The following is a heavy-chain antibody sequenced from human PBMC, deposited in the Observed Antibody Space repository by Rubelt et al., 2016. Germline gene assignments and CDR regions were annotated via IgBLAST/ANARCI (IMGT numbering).Heavy chain of an antibody. CDR1: GFTFSRYA. Sequence: SRGGLVQPGGSLRVSCAASGFTFSRYAMNWVRQAPGKGLEWVAAISGSGGSTFYADSVKGRFTISRDNSKNTLYLQMNSLRAEDTAVYYCARPTKMATSRGAFDIWGQGTLVTVSS. V-gene: IGHV3-23*01. CDR2: ISGSGGST. D-gene: IGHD5-24*01. CDR3: ARPTKMATSRGAFDI. J-gene: IGHJ4*02.